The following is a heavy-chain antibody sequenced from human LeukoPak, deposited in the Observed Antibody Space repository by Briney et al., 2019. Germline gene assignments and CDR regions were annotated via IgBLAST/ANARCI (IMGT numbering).Heavy chain of an antibody. D-gene: IGHD6-13*01. Sequence: GGSPRLSWAASGFTFSSYAMHWVRQASGKGLEWEAFIHYDGSNNYYADSVKGRFTISRDNSKNTLYLQMNTLRADDTAVYYCAKDHGSSDWYYFDYWGQGTLVTVSS. CDR3: AKDHGSSDWYYFDY. V-gene: IGHV3-30*02. J-gene: IGHJ4*02. CDR2: IHYDGSNN. CDR1: GFTFSSYA.